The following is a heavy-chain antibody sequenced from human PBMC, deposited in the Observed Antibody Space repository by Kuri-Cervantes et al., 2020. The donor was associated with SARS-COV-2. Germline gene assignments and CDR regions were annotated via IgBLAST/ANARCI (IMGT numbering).Heavy chain of an antibody. CDR1: GFTFSSYG. CDR2: ISYDGSNK. J-gene: IGHJ4*02. CDR3: AKALRVVVVAATDLFDY. V-gene: IGHV3-30*18. Sequence: LSLTCAASGFTFSSYGMHWVRQAPGKGLEWVAVISYDGSNKYYADSVKGRFTISGDNSKNTLYLQMNSLRAEDTAVYYCAKALRVVVVAATDLFDYWGQGTLVTSPQ. D-gene: IGHD2-15*01.